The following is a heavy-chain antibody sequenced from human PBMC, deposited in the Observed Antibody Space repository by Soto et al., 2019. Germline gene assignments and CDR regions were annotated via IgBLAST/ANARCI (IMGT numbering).Heavy chain of an antibody. CDR2: IIPILGIA. Sequence: GASVKVSCKASGGTFSSYTISWVRQAPGQGLEWMGRIIPILGIANYAQKFQGRVTITADKSTSTAYMELSSLRSEDTAVYYCARDHTGTVTQAAYYYYYYYMDVWGKGTTVTVSS. CDR3: ARDHTGTVTQAAYYYYYYYMDV. J-gene: IGHJ6*03. CDR1: GGTFSSYT. D-gene: IGHD4-17*01. V-gene: IGHV1-69*04.